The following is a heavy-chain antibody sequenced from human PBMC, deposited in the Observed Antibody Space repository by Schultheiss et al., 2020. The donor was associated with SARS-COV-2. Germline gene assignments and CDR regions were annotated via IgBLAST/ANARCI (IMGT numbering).Heavy chain of an antibody. J-gene: IGHJ5*02. V-gene: IGHV3-30-3*01. Sequence: GGSLRLSCAASGFTFSSYAMHWVRQAPGKGLEWVAVISYDGSNKYYADSVKGRFTISRDNSKNTLYLQMNSLRAEDTAVYYCARDIAAADTGWFDPWGQGTLVTVSS. D-gene: IGHD6-13*01. CDR1: GFTFSSYA. CDR2: ISYDGSNK. CDR3: ARDIAAADTGWFDP.